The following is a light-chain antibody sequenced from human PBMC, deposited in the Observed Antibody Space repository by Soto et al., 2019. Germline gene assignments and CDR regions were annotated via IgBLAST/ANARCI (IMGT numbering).Light chain of an antibody. V-gene: IGLV2-14*01. J-gene: IGLJ1*01. Sequence: QSVLTQPASVSGSPGQSITISCTGTSSDVGGYNYVSWYQQHPGKATKLMIYEVSNRTSGVSNRFSGSKSCNTASLTISGLQAEDEADYYRSSYTSSSTPYVFGTGTKLTVL. CDR1: SSDVGGYNY. CDR3: SSYTSSSTPYV. CDR2: EVS.